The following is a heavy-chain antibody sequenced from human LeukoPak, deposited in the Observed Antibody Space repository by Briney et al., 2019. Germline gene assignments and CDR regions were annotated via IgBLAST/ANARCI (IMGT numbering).Heavy chain of an antibody. J-gene: IGHJ4*02. Sequence: GASVKVSCKASGGTFSRYAISWLRQAPGQGLEWMGGIIPIFCTAHYAQHPQGRVPLTTGESKNPAHPELDSLRPGDPAGVYLARGESIPTMCEYWGQGTLVTVSS. D-gene: IGHD2-2*02. V-gene: IGHV1-69*05. CDR3: ARGESIPTMCEY. CDR1: GGTFSRYA. CDR2: IIPIFCTA.